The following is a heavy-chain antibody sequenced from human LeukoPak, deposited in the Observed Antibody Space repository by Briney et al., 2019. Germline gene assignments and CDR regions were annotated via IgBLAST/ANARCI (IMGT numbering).Heavy chain of an antibody. D-gene: IGHD2-21*01. J-gene: IGHJ6*02. CDR3: AKDSIPSNYYYGMDV. CDR1: GFTFDDYA. CDR2: ISWNSGSI. V-gene: IGHV3-9*01. Sequence: GGSLRLSCAASGFTFDDYAMHWVRQAPGKGLEWVSGISWNSGSIGYADSVKGRFTISRDDAKNSLYLQMNSLRAEDTALYYCAKDSIPSNYYYGMDVWGQGTTVTVSS.